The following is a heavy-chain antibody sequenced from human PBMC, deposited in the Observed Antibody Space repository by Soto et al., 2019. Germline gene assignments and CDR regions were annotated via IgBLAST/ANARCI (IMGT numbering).Heavy chain of an antibody. J-gene: IGHJ4*02. CDR2: IKSETDGGTI. D-gene: IGHD6-19*01. CDR3: TPLALKYNSDWYPLSD. V-gene: IGHV3-15*07. Sequence: EVKLVESGGGLVKPGGSLRLSCAGSGFTFSNVWMNWVRQAPGKGLEWVGRIKSETDGGTIDYAAPVKGRFTISRDDSNNTLYPQMNSLKTEDTATYYCTPLALKYNSDWYPLSDWGQGTRVTVSS. CDR1: GFTFSNVW.